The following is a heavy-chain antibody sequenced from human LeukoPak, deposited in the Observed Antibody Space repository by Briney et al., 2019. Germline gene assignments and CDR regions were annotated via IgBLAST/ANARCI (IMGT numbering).Heavy chain of an antibody. Sequence: ASVKVSCKASGYTFTSYDINWVRQATGQGLEWMGWMKPNSGNTGYAQKFQGRVTMTRNTSISTAYMELSSLRSEDTAVYYCARGCFDVDTAMVMDGWFAPWGQGTLVTVSS. CDR3: ARGCFDVDTAMVMDGWFAP. CDR2: MKPNSGNT. D-gene: IGHD5-18*01. V-gene: IGHV1-8*01. CDR1: GYTFTSYD. J-gene: IGHJ5*02.